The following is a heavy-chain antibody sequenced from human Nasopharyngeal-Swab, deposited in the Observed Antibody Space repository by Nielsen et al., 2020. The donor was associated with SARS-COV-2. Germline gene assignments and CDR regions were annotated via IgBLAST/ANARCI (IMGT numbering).Heavy chain of an antibody. J-gene: IGHJ4*02. Sequence: GESLKISCAASGFTFSSYWMSWVRQAPGKGLEWVANIKQDGSEKYYVDSVKGRFTISRDNAKNSLYLQMNSLRAEDTAVYYCARGGPYDSSVTGFDYWGQGTLVTVSS. V-gene: IGHV3-7*01. CDR3: ARGGPYDSSVTGFDY. CDR2: IKQDGSEK. D-gene: IGHD3-22*01. CDR1: GFTFSSYW.